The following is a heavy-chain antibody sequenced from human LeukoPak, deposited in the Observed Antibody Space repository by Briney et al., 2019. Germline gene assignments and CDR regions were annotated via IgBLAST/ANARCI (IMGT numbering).Heavy chain of an antibody. CDR1: GYTFTSYD. V-gene: IGHV1-8*03. CDR3: ARGLYSSSWYSFGDYYYYYMDV. CDR2: MNPNSGNT. D-gene: IGHD6-13*01. J-gene: IGHJ6*03. Sequence: ASVKVSCKASGYTFTSYDINWVRQATGQGLEWMGWMNPNSGNTGYAQKFQGKVTITRNTSISTAYMELSSLRSEDTAVYYCARGLYSSSWYSFGDYYYYYMDVWGKGTTVTVSS.